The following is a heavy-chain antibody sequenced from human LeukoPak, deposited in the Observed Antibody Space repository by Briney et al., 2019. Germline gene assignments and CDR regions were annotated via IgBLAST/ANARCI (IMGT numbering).Heavy chain of an antibody. J-gene: IGHJ4*02. CDR1: GGSISSGSYY. CDR3: ARDHEYDSSGYYSDY. D-gene: IGHD3-22*01. CDR2: IYTSGST. V-gene: IGHV4-61*02. Sequence: KTSENLSLTCTVSGGSISSGSYYWSWIRQPAGKGLEWIGRIYTSGSTNYNPSLKSRVTISVDTSKNQFSLKLSSVTAADTAVYYCARDHEYDSSGYYSDYWGQGTLVTVSS.